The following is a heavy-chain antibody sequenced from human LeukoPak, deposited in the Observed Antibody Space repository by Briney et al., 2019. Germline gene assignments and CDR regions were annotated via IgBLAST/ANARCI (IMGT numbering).Heavy chain of an antibody. Sequence: SETLSLTCTVSGGSISSSSYYWGWIRQPPGKGLEWIGSIYYSGSTYYNPSLKSRVTISVDTSKNQFSLKLSSVTAADTAVYYCARHRSTLRMGVPEELDYWGQGTLVTVSS. CDR3: ARHRSTLRMGVPEELDY. J-gene: IGHJ4*02. CDR2: IYYSGST. D-gene: IGHD3-16*01. V-gene: IGHV4-39*01. CDR1: GGSISSSSYY.